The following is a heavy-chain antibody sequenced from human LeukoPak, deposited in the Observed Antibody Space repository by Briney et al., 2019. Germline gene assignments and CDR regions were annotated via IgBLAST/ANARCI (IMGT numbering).Heavy chain of an antibody. CDR3: ARVGYSSGWYPLDY. J-gene: IGHJ4*02. Sequence: SETLSLTCTVSGGSISSYYWSWIRQPAGKGLEWIGRIYATGSTNYNPSLKSRVTMSVDTSKNQFSLNLNSVTAADTAVYYCARVGYSSGWYPLDYWGQGTLVTVSS. D-gene: IGHD6-19*01. CDR1: GGSISSYY. CDR2: IYATGST. V-gene: IGHV4-4*07.